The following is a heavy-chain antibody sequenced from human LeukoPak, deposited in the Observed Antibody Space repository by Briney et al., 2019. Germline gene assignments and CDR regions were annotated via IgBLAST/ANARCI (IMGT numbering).Heavy chain of an antibody. Sequence: GGSLRLSCAASGFTFSSYAMHWVRQAPGKGLEWVAVISYDGSNKYYADSVKGRFTISRDNSKNTLYLQMNSLRAEDTAVYYCARDSTGDGYFDYWGQGTLVTVSS. CDR3: ARDSTGDGYFDY. CDR2: ISYDGSNK. D-gene: IGHD3-16*01. CDR1: GFTFSSYA. J-gene: IGHJ4*02. V-gene: IGHV3-30*04.